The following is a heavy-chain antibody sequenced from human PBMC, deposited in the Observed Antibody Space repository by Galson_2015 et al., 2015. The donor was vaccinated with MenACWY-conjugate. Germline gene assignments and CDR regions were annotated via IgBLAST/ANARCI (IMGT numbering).Heavy chain of an antibody. CDR3: AKDLSARGRGYRTIPDS. Sequence: SLRLSCAASGFNFTNYAMSWVRQAPGKGLEWVSAISGSGGSTYSADSVKGRFTISRDNSKNTLYLQMNSLRTEDTAVYYCAKDLSARGRGYRTIPDSWGQRTLVTVST. CDR1: GFNFTNYA. V-gene: IGHV3-23*01. CDR2: ISGSGGST. D-gene: IGHD3-3*01. J-gene: IGHJ4*02.